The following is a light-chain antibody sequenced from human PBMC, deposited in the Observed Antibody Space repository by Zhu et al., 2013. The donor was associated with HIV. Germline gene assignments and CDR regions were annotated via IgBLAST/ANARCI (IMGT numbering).Light chain of an antibody. CDR3: QQADSFPRT. CDR1: QGIGTW. CDR2: AAS. V-gene: IGKV1-12*01. Sequence: DIQMTQSPSSVSAFVGDRVAITCRASQGIGTWLAWYQQKPGEAPKLLIYAASSVQGGVPSRFIGTGSGTDFTLTINRLQPEDFATYYCQQADSFPRTFGQGTKV. J-gene: IGKJ1*01.